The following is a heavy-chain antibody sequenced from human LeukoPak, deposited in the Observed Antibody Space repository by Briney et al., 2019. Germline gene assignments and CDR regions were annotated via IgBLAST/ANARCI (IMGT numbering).Heavy chain of an antibody. CDR3: ARDLGPYSSSSIGY. CDR1: GGSISSYY. Sequence: SETLSLTCTVSGGSISSYYWSWIRQPPGKGLEWIGYIYYSGSTNYNPSLKSRVTISVDTSKNQFSLKLSSVTAADTAVYYCARDLGPYSSSSIGYWGQGTVVTVSS. D-gene: IGHD6-6*01. CDR2: IYYSGST. J-gene: IGHJ4*02. V-gene: IGHV4-59*01.